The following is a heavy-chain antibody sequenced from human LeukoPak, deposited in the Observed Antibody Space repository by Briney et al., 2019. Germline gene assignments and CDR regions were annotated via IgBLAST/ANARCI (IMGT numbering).Heavy chain of an antibody. CDR2: ISGSGGST. CDR1: GFTFSSYA. Sequence: GGSLRLSCAASGFTFSSYAMSWIRQAPGKGLEWVSAISGSGGSTYYADSVKGRFTISRDNSKNTLYLRMNSLRAEDTAVYYCAKTLGYSYGWPGYYYYGMDVWGQGTTVTVSS. D-gene: IGHD5-18*01. CDR3: AKTLGYSYGWPGYYYYGMDV. J-gene: IGHJ6*02. V-gene: IGHV3-23*01.